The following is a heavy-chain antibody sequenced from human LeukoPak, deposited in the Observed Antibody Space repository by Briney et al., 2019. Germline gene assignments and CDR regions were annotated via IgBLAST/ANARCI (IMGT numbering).Heavy chain of an antibody. CDR2: MNPNSGNT. J-gene: IGHJ6*02. CDR1: GYTFTSYD. Sequence: ASVKVSCKASGYTFTSYDINWVRQATGQRLEWMGWMNPNSGNTGYAQKFQGRVTMTRNTSISTAYMELSSLRSEDTAVYYCARVKRGYSYGLYYYYGMDVWGQGTTVTVSS. V-gene: IGHV1-8*01. CDR3: ARVKRGYSYGLYYYYGMDV. D-gene: IGHD5-18*01.